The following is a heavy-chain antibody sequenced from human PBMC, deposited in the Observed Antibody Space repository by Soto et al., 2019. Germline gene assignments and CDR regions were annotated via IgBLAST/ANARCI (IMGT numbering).Heavy chain of an antibody. CDR1: GSTLSMYS. J-gene: IGHJ6*02. CDR2: IPQEGSDG. CDR3: ARDQLILPAHDFFYGSDV. V-gene: IGHV3-7*03. D-gene: IGHD2-21*02. Sequence: PGGSLRLSREVSGSTLSMYSMTWVRQAPGKGLEWVAKIPQEGSDGHYVDSVKGRFTISRDNANNSVYLQMNSLRAEDTAVYYCARDQLILPAHDFFYGSDVWGQGAKVTVSS.